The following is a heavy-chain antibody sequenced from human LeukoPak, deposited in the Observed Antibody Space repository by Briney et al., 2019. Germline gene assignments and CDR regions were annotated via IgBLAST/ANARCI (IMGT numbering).Heavy chain of an antibody. V-gene: IGHV3-11*01. CDR2: ISSSGSTI. Sequence: PGGSLRLSCAASGFTFSDYYMSWIRQAPGKGLEWVSYISSSGSTIYYADSVKGRFTISRDNAKNSLYLQMNSLRAEDTAVYYCARASNYYDSSGYYLWGQGTLVTVSS. J-gene: IGHJ4*02. CDR3: ARASNYYDSSGYYL. D-gene: IGHD3-22*01. CDR1: GFTFSDYY.